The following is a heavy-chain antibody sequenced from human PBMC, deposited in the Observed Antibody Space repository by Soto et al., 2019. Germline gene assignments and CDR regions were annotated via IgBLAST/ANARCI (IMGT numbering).Heavy chain of an antibody. CDR2: IYYSGST. D-gene: IGHD4-17*01. CDR3: ARGDYGGNRRYDY. CDR1: GGSVSSGSYY. V-gene: IGHV4-61*01. J-gene: IGHJ4*02. Sequence: QVQLQESGPGLVKPSETLSLTCTVSGGSVSSGSYYWSWIRQPPGKGLEWIGYIYYSGSTNYNPSLKSRVTISVDTSKNQFSLKLSSVTAADTAVYYCARGDYGGNRRYDYWGQGTLVTVSS.